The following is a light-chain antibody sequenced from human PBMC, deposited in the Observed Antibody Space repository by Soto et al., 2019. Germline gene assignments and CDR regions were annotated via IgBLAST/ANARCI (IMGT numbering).Light chain of an antibody. CDR1: SSDVGGYDY. V-gene: IGLV2-14*01. CDR3: SSHTSGNTRV. CDR2: EVT. J-gene: IGLJ1*01. Sequence: QSVLTQPASVSGSPGQSIAISCTGTSSDVGGYDYVSWYQQHPDKAPKLMIYEVTKRPSGVSNRFSGSKSGNTASLTISGLQPEDEADYYFSSHTSGNTRVFGSGTKLTVL.